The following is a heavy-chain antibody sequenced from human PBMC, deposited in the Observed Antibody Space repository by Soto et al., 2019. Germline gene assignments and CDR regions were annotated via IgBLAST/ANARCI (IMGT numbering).Heavy chain of an antibody. D-gene: IGHD6-6*01. CDR1: GYTFTSYG. J-gene: IGHJ5*02. CDR3: ARDGAPIAARPLWFDP. V-gene: IGHV1-18*04. CDR2: ISAYNGNT. Sequence: VNVSCKASGYTFTSYGISWVRQAPGQGLEWMGWISAYNGNTNYAQKLQGRVTMTTDTSTSTAYMELRSLRSDDTAVYYCARDGAPIAARPLWFDPWGQGTLVTVSS.